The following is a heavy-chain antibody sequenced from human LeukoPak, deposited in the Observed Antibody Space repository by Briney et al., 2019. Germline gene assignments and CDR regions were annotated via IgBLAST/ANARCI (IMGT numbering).Heavy chain of an antibody. CDR3: ARPHAAAGTYYYYGMDV. J-gene: IGHJ6*02. V-gene: IGHV1-2*02. Sequence: GASVKVSCKASGYTFTGYYMHWVRQAPGQGLAWMGWINPNSGGTNYAQKFQGRVTMTRDTSISTAYMELSRLRSDDTAVYYCARPHAAAGTYYYYGMDVWGQGTTVTVSS. CDR1: GYTFTGYY. D-gene: IGHD6-13*01. CDR2: INPNSGGT.